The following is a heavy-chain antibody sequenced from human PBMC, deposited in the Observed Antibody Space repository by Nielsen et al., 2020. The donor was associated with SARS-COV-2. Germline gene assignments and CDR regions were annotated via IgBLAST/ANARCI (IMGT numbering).Heavy chain of an antibody. CDR1: GYSFTSYW. J-gene: IGHJ5*01. V-gene: IGHV5-10-1*01. CDR2: IDPSDSYI. D-gene: IGHD6-19*01. Sequence: GESLKISCKGSGYSFTSYWISWVRQMPGKGLEWMGRIDPSDSYINYSPSFQGHVTISADKSTSTAYLQWSRLKASDSAIYYCARPTSGWSAPPDSWGQGTLVTVSS. CDR3: ARPTSGWSAPPDS.